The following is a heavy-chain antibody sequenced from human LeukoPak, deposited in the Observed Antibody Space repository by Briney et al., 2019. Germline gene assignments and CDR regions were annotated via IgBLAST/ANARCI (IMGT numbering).Heavy chain of an antibody. CDR3: ARDPKNWGDAFDV. CDR2: INTNTGNP. CDR1: GYSFTGFG. D-gene: IGHD7-27*01. Sequence: ASVKVSCKASGYSFTGFGISWARQAPGQGLEWMGWINTNTGNPTYAQGFTGRFVFSLDTSVSTAYLQISSLKAEDTAVYYCARDPKNWGDAFDVWGQGTMVTVSS. V-gene: IGHV7-4-1*02. J-gene: IGHJ3*01.